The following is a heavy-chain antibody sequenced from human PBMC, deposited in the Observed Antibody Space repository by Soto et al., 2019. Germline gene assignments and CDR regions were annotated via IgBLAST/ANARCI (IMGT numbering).Heavy chain of an antibody. D-gene: IGHD6-13*01. V-gene: IGHV3-23*01. CDR1: GFTFSSYA. Sequence: GGSLRLSCAASGFTFSSYAMSWVRQAPGKGLEWVSAISGSGGSTYYADSVKGRFTISRDNSKNTLYLQMNSLRAEDTAVYYCAKGERIGFAAAELYYFDYWGQGTLVTVSS. CDR3: AKGERIGFAAAELYYFDY. J-gene: IGHJ4*02. CDR2: ISGSGGST.